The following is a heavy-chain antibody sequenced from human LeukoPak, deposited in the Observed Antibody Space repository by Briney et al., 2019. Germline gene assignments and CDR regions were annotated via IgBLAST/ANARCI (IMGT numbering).Heavy chain of an antibody. V-gene: IGHV4-61*01. J-gene: IGHJ6*02. Sequence: SETLSLTCTVSGGSVSSGSYYWSWIRQPPGKGLEWIGYIYYSGSTNYNPSLESRVTISVDTSKNQFSLKLSSVTAADTAVYYCARDGGAVVVPAAMGFDYGDYRPRYYGMDVWGQGTTVTVSS. CDR3: ARDGGAVVVPAAMGFDYGDYRPRYYGMDV. CDR1: GGSVSSGSYY. D-gene: IGHD2-2*01. CDR2: IYYSGST.